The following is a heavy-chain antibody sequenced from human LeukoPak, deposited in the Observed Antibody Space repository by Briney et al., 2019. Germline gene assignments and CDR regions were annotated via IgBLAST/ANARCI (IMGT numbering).Heavy chain of an antibody. CDR3: AKDRNPYSTKPYYFDY. CDR2: ISGSGGST. CDR1: GFTFSSYW. Sequence: GGSLRLSCAASGFTFSSYWMSWVRQAPGKGLEWVSAISGSGGSTYYADSVKGRFTISRDNSKNTLYLQMNSLRAEDTAVYYCAKDRNPYSTKPYYFDYWGQGTLVTVSS. J-gene: IGHJ4*02. V-gene: IGHV3-23*01. D-gene: IGHD6-13*01.